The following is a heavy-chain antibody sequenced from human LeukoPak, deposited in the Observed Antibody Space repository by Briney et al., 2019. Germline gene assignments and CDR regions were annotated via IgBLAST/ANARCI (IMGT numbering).Heavy chain of an antibody. Sequence: SEPLSLPCTVCGGSISSYYWSWIRQPPGKGLEWIGYIYYSGSTNYNHSLKSRVTISVDTSKNQFSLKLSSVTAADTAVYYCARVKEAFDIWGQGTMVTVSS. J-gene: IGHJ3*02. CDR2: IYYSGST. CDR1: GGSISSYY. CDR3: ARVKEAFDI. V-gene: IGHV4-59*01.